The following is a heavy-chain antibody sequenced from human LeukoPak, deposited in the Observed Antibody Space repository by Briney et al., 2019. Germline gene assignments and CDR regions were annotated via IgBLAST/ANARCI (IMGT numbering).Heavy chain of an antibody. CDR3: ARGLKYSGTFGWFDP. D-gene: IGHD1-26*01. CDR1: GASISSSSFY. J-gene: IGHJ5*02. Sequence: SETLSLTCTVSGASISSSSFYWGWIRQPPGKGLEWIGTIDNTGSTYCNPSLKSRVTISVDTSKNQFSLKLSSVTAADTAVYYCARGLKYSGTFGWFDPWGQGTPVTVSS. CDR2: IDNTGST. V-gene: IGHV4-39*07.